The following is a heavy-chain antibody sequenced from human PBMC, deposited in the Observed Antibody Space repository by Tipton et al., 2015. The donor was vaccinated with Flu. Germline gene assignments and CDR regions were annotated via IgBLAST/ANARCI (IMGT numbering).Heavy chain of an antibody. J-gene: IGHJ4*02. V-gene: IGHV5-51*01. CDR1: GFPFTSFW. Sequence: VQLVQSGAEVKKPGESLKISCKGSGFPFTSFWIGWVRQMPGKGLEWMGIIYPGDSDTTYSPSFQGHVTMSADKSINTAYLQWGSLKASDTAMYYCVRHVNYYDTKGYFDFWGQGTLVTVSS. CDR3: VRHVNYYDTKGYFDF. CDR2: IYPGDSDT. D-gene: IGHD3-22*01.